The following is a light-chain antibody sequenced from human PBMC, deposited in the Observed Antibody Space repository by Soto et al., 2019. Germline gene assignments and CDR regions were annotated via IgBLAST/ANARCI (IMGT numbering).Light chain of an antibody. CDR3: AAWDDILNGYV. Sequence: QSVLPKPPSASGTPGQRVTISCSGSSSNIESNTVTWYQQLPGTAPKLVIYSNYDRPSGVPDRFSGSTSGTSASLVIRGLQSEDEADYYCAAWDDILNGYVFGGGTKLTVL. V-gene: IGLV1-44*01. CDR1: SSNIESNT. CDR2: SNY. J-gene: IGLJ1*01.